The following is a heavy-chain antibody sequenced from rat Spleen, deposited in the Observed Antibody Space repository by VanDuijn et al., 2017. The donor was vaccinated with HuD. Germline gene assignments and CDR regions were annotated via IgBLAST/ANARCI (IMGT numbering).Heavy chain of an antibody. J-gene: IGHJ3*01. CDR3: TTDGQGARFTY. Sequence: EVQLVESGGGLVQPGRSLKLSCVASGFTFSDYGMNWIRQAPGKGLEWVAYIGSSSGTIYYADTVKGRFTISRDNAKSTLYLQMDSLRSEDTATYYCTTDGQGARFTYWGQGTLVTVSS. D-gene: IGHD5-1*01. V-gene: IGHV5-34*01. CDR2: IGSSSGTI. CDR1: GFTFSDYG.